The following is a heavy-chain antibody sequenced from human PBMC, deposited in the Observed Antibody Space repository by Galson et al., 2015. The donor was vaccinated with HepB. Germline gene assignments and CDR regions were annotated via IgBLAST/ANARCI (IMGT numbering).Heavy chain of an antibody. CDR3: ARELSGWPFDY. J-gene: IGHJ4*02. CDR1: GFTFNSYA. V-gene: IGHV3-33*01. CDR2: IRYDGSNK. D-gene: IGHD6-19*01. Sequence: SLRLSCAASGFTFNSYAMHWIRQAPGKGLEWVAVIRYDGSNKYYADSVKGRFTVSRDNSKNTLYLQMNSLRAEDTAVYYCARELSGWPFDYWGQGTLVTVSS.